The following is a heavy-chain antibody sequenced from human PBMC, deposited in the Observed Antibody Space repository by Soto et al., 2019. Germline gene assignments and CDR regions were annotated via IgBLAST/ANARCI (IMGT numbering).Heavy chain of an antibody. J-gene: IGHJ4*01. CDR3: EGDDHY. CDR1: GYTFTSYG. V-gene: IGHV1-18*01. CDR2: NSDYNGNT. Sequence: QVQLVQSGAEVKKPGASVKVSCKASGYTFTSYGISWVRQAPGQGLEWMGWNSDYNGNTHYAQKLQSRLPMTADPARSSAYMEVTTASPAVTGLQYYEGDDHY.